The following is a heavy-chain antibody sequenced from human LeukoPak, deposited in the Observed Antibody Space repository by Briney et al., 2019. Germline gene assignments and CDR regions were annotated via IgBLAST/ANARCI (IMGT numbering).Heavy chain of an antibody. Sequence: SETLSLTCTVSGGSISSYYWSWIRQSPGKGLEWIGYIYHSGSTNYNPSLKSRVTISVDTSKNQFSLKLSSVTAADTAVYYCARGGMVYAIVWGQGTLVTVSS. J-gene: IGHJ4*02. CDR2: IYHSGST. CDR3: ARGGMVYAIV. CDR1: GGSISSYY. D-gene: IGHD2-8*01. V-gene: IGHV4-59*01.